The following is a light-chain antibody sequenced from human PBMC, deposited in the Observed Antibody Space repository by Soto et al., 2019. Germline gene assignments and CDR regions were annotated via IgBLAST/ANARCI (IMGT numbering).Light chain of an antibody. J-gene: IGKJ5*01. CDR1: QTLSRSW. CDR3: QQYDRPPIT. Sequence: EIVLTQSPATLSLSPGERATLSCRATQTLSRSWLAWYQHKPGQAPRLLVSGASRRATAIADRFSGGGAGTDFTLTISRLEPEDSALYYCQQYDRPPITFGQGTRLEIK. V-gene: IGKV3-20*01. CDR2: GAS.